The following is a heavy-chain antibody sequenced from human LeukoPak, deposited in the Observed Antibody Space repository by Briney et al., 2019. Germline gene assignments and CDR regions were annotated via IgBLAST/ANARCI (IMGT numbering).Heavy chain of an antibody. CDR2: IFSSGNT. J-gene: IGHJ4*02. D-gene: IGHD1-26*01. Sequence: PSETLSLTCTVSGGSINNYYWSWIRQPPGKGLGWIGYIFSSGNTYYNPSLKSRVTISVDTSKNQFSLKLTSVTDADTAVYYCARQGGSYSPFGLWGQGTLVTVSS. V-gene: IGHV4-59*08. CDR3: ARQGGSYSPFGL. CDR1: GGSINNYY.